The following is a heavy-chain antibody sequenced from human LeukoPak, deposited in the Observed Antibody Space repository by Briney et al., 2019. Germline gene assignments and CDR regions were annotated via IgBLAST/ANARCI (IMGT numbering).Heavy chain of an antibody. Sequence: PGGSLRLSCAASGFTFSSYAMSWVRQAPGKGLEWVSYISSSSSTIYYADSVKGRFTISRDNAKNSLYLQMNSLRAEDTAVYYCARDLKKIDYWGQGTLVTVSS. J-gene: IGHJ4*02. V-gene: IGHV3-48*01. CDR1: GFTFSSYA. CDR3: ARDLKKIDY. CDR2: ISSSSSTI.